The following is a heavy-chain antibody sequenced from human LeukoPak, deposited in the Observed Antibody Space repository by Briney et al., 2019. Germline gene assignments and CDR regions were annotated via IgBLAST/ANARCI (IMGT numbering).Heavy chain of an antibody. V-gene: IGHV3-23*01. J-gene: IGHJ4*02. CDR2: ISGSSSAT. CDR3: ARHGPVVGRDVFDC. D-gene: IGHD2-2*01. CDR1: GFTFSSFA. Sequence: GGSLRLSCAASGFTFSSFAMAWVRQAPGKGLEWVSIISGSSSATFYADSVTGRFTISRDNSKNTLSLQMNSLRAEDTALYYCARHGPVVGRDVFDCWGQGTLVTVSS.